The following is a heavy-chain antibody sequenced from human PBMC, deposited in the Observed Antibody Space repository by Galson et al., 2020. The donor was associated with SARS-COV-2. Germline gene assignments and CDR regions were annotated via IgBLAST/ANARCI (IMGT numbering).Heavy chain of an antibody. CDR2: ISGDGGST. Sequence: GGSLRLSCTASGFTFDDYAMHWVRHAPGKGLASDSLISGDGGSTYYADSVKGRFTISRDNSKNSLYLQMNSLRTEDTALYYCAKDITPCGGDCYWAFDYWGQGTLVTVSS. V-gene: IGHV3-43*02. CDR1: GFTFDDYA. D-gene: IGHD2-21*01. CDR3: AKDITPCGGDCYWAFDY. J-gene: IGHJ4*02.